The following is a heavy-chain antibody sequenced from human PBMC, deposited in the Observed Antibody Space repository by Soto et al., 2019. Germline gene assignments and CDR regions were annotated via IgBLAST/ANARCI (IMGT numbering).Heavy chain of an antibody. J-gene: IGHJ2*01. CDR1: GVSISSGGYS. V-gene: IGHV4-30-2*01. CDR2: IYHSGST. CDR3: ASRDGYKIDWYFDL. D-gene: IGHD5-12*01. Sequence: QLQLQESGSGLVKPSQTLSLTCAVSGVSISSGGYSWSWIRQPSGKGLEWLGYIYHSGSTYYTPSLKSRVTISVDRSKNQFSLKMSSVTAADTAVYYCASRDGYKIDWYFDLWGRGTLVTVSS.